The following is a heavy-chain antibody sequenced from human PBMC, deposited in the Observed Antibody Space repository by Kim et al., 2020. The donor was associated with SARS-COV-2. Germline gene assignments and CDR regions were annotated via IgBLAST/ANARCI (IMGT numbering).Heavy chain of an antibody. CDR3: ARDLIALPAGYCSSTSCYPRLYFQH. Sequence: SVKVSCKASGGTFSSYAISWVRQAPGQGLEWMGGIIPIFGTANYAQKFQGRVTITADESTSTAYMELSSLRSEDTAVYYCARDLIALPAGYCSSTSCYPRLYFQHWGQGTLVTVSS. D-gene: IGHD2-2*01. J-gene: IGHJ1*01. CDR2: IIPIFGTA. V-gene: IGHV1-69*13. CDR1: GGTFSSYA.